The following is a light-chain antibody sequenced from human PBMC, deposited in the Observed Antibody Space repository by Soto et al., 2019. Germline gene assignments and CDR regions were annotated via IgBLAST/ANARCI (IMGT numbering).Light chain of an antibody. CDR3: HQYGSSPLT. V-gene: IGKV3-20*01. CDR1: QSVSGTY. Sequence: EVVLTQSPGTLSLFPGERATLSCRASQSVSGTYLAWYQQKPGQGLRLLVYGASSRAPAIPDRFSGSGSGTDFTLTISRLEHEDFAVYFCHQYGSSPLTFGAAPKVDIK. CDR2: GAS. J-gene: IGKJ4*01.